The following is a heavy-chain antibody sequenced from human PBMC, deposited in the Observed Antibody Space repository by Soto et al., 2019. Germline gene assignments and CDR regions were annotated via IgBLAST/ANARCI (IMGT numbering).Heavy chain of an antibody. D-gene: IGHD2-15*01. V-gene: IGHV4-4*02. J-gene: IGHJ6*02. CDR2: IHHREST. CDR3: GCRVEDISYDYYGMDV. CDR1: GGSVRSNNW. Sequence: SETLSLTCAVSGGSVRSNNWWFWVRQPPGKGLEWIGEIHHRESTNLNPSLKSRVTISVDRSKNEFSLRVKSVTAADTAVYYCGCRVEDISYDYYGMDVWGQGTTVTVSS.